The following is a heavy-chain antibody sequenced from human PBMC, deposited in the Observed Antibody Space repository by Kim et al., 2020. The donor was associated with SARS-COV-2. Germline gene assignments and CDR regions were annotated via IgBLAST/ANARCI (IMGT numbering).Heavy chain of an antibody. CDR2: IIPILGIA. CDR3: ARDAPGIAVASGGDYYYGMDV. V-gene: IGHV1-69*04. J-gene: IGHJ6*02. CDR1: GGTFSSYT. Sequence: SVKVSCKASGGTFSSYTISWVRQAPGQGLEWMGRIIPILGIANYAQKFQGRVTITADKSTSTAYMELSSLRSEDTAVYYCARDAPGIAVASGGDYYYGMDVWGQGTTVTVSS. D-gene: IGHD6-19*01.